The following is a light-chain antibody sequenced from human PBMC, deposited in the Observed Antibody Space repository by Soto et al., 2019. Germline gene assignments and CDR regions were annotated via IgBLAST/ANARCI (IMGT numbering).Light chain of an antibody. CDR1: SSDVGAYDF. J-gene: IGLJ1*01. CDR3: SSYTTSSTRV. V-gene: IGLV2-14*03. Sequence: QSALTQPASVSGSPGHSIAISCTGTSSDVGAYDFVSWYQQHPDKAPKLMIYEVSHRPSGVSYRFSGSKSVNTATLTISGLQAEDGADYYCSSYTTSSTRVFGAGTKVPVL. CDR2: EVS.